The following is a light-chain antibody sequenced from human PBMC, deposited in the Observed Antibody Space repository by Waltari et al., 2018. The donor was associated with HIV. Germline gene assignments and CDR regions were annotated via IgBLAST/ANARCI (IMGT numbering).Light chain of an antibody. V-gene: IGKV3-15*01. CDR2: GGS. CDR1: ESVGNN. CDR3: QQYRDWPRYT. Sequence: EVVLTQSPLTVSVFPGDRVTLSCRASESVGNNIAWYQQKPGQAPRLVVYGGSTRATGLPVRFSGSGSRTDFTLTINTLKSEDIAIYFCQQYRDWPRYTFGQGTKLDIK. J-gene: IGKJ2*01.